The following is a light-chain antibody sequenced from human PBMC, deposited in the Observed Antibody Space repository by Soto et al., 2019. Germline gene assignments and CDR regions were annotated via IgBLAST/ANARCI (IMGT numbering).Light chain of an antibody. V-gene: IGLV7-43*01. CDR2: STS. Sequence: QAVVTQEPSLTVSPGGTVTLTCASSTGAVTSGYYPNWFQQKPGQAPGALIYSTSNKHSWTPARFSGSLLGGKAALTLSGVQPEDEAEYYCLLYYGGAHVFGTGTKVTVL. CDR1: TGAVTSGYY. J-gene: IGLJ1*01. CDR3: LLYYGGAHV.